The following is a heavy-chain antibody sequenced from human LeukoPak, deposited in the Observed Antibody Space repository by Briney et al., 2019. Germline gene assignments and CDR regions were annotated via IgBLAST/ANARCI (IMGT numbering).Heavy chain of an antibody. J-gene: IGHJ4*02. CDR2: INPNSGGT. CDR1: GYTFTGYY. CDR3: ARDGAMVRGVIAY. D-gene: IGHD3-10*01. V-gene: IGHV1-2*02. Sequence: ASVKVSCKASGYTFTGYYMHWVRQAPGQGLEWMGWINPNSGGTNYAQKLQGRVTMTTDTSTSTAYMELRSLRSDDTAVYYCARDGAMVRGVIAYWGQGTLVTVSS.